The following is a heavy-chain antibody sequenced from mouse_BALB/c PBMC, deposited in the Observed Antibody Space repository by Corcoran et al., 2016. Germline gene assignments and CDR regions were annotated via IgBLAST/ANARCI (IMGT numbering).Heavy chain of an antibody. CDR3: ARGSSGYDY. V-gene: IGHV9-1*02. CDR2: INTYTGAP. J-gene: IGHJ2*01. CDR1: GYTFTNYG. Sequence: QIQLVQSGPELKKPGETVKISCKASGYTFTNYGMNWVKQAPGKGLKWMGWINTYTGAPTYADDFKGRFAFSLETSASTAYLQINNLKNEDMATYFCARGSSGYDYWGQGTTLTVSS. D-gene: IGHD3-1*01.